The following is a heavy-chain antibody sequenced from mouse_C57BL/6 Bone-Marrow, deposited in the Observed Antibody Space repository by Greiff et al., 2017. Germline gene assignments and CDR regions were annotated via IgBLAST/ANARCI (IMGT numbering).Heavy chain of an antibody. J-gene: IGHJ4*01. CDR3: ASPRLLGYYYAMDY. CDR1: GYSFTDYN. D-gene: IGHD2-3*01. Sequence: VQLKESGPELVKPGASVKISCKASGYSFTDYNMNWVKQSNGKSLEWIGVINPNYGTTSYNQKFKGKATLTVDQSSSTAYMQLNSLTSEDSAVYYCASPRLLGYYYAMDYWGQGTSVTVSS. CDR2: INPNYGTT. V-gene: IGHV1-39*01.